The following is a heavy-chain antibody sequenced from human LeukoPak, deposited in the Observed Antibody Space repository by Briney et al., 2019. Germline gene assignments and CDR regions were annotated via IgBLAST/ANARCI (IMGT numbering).Heavy chain of an antibody. V-gene: IGHV3-11*01. D-gene: IGHD6-13*01. Sequence: PGGSLRLSCAASGFTISDYYMSWIRQAPGKGLEWVSYISSSGSTTYYADSVKGRFTISRDNAKNSLYLQMNSLRAEDTAVYYCARDSSWSPYYFDYWGQGTLVTVSS. CDR1: GFTISDYY. J-gene: IGHJ4*02. CDR2: ISSSGSTT. CDR3: ARDSSWSPYYFDY.